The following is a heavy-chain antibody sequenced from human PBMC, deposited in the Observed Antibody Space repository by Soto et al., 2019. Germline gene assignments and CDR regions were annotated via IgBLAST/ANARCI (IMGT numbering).Heavy chain of an antibody. V-gene: IGHV4-39*01. CDR2: IYYSEST. J-gene: IGHJ4*02. CDR3: AALVHEDYGSLKYYLDY. CDR1: GGSMSTSTYH. D-gene: IGHD4-17*01. Sequence: SETLSLTCTVSGGSMSTSTYHWGWIRQPPGKGLEWIGSIYYSESTYYNPSLRSRVTISVHTCKNQLSLRLRAVTAADTGGYFSAALVHEDYGSLKYYLDYWGQGALVPVSS.